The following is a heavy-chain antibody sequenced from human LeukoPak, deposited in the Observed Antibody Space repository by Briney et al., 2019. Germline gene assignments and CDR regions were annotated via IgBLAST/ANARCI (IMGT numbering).Heavy chain of an antibody. J-gene: IGHJ4*02. CDR1: GYTFTSYD. CDR2: FDPEDGET. CDR3: ATDFPNWELLY. V-gene: IGHV1-24*01. D-gene: IGHD1-26*01. Sequence: ASVKVSCKASGYTFTSYDINWVRQAPGKGLEWMGGFDPEDGETIYAQKFQGRVTMTEDTSTDTAYMELSSLRSEDTAVYYCATDFPNWELLYWGQGTLVTVSS.